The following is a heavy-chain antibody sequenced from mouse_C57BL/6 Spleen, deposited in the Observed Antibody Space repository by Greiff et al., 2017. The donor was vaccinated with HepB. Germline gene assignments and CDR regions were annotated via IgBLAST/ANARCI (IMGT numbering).Heavy chain of an antibody. CDR2: INPNYGTT. CDR1: GYSFTDYN. J-gene: IGHJ2*01. Sequence: VQLKESGPELVKPGASVKISCKASGYSFTDYNMNWVKQSNGKSLEWIGVINPNYGTTSYNQKFKGKATLTVDQSSSTAYMQLNSLTSEDSAVYYWAGAYYSNYGRFDYWGQGTTLTVSS. V-gene: IGHV1-39*01. D-gene: IGHD2-5*01. CDR3: AGAYYSNYGRFDY.